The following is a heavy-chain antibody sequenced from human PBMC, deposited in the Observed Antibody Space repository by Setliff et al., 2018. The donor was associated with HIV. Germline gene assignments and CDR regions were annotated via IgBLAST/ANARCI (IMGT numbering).Heavy chain of an antibody. D-gene: IGHD5-18*01. CDR1: GGSIGSYY. CDR3: ARGHIRRIQVWTTPETDLDF. Sequence: SETLSLTCIVSGGSIGSYYWSWIRQSPGKGLEWIGYVYYTGSTNYNPSLKGRVTIGVDTSKNQFSLKLTSVTAADAAVYYCARGHIRRIQVWTTPETDLDFWGQGNLVTVS. J-gene: IGHJ4*02. V-gene: IGHV4-59*08. CDR2: VYYTGST.